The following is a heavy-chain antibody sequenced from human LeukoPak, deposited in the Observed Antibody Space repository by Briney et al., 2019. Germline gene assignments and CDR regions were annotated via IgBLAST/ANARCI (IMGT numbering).Heavy chain of an antibody. D-gene: IGHD3-3*01. J-gene: IGHJ5*02. CDR3: ARGSLRFLEWLPLNWFDP. V-gene: IGHV4-34*01. CDR2: INHSGST. CDR1: GGSFSGYY. Sequence: PSETLSLTCAVYGGSFSGYYWSWIRQPPGKGLEWIGEINHSGSTNYNPSLKSRVTISVDTSKNQFSLKLSSVTAADTAVYYCARGSLRFLEWLPLNWFDPWGQGTLVTVSS.